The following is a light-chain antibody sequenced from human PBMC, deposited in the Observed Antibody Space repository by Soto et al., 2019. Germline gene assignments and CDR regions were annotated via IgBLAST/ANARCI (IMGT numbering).Light chain of an antibody. Sequence: EIVMTQSPATLSVSPGERATLSCRASQSVSSNLAWYQQKPGQAPRLLIYGASTRATGIPARFSGSGSGTEFTLAISSLQSEDFAVYFCQQYNIWPLTFGGGTKGDIK. J-gene: IGKJ4*01. V-gene: IGKV3-15*01. CDR3: QQYNIWPLT. CDR1: QSVSSN. CDR2: GAS.